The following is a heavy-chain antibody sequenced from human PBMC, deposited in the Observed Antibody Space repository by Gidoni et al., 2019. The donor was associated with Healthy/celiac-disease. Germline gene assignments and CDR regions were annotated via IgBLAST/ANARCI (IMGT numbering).Heavy chain of an antibody. CDR3: ASDYGDFRSFDY. V-gene: IGHV4-34*01. CDR1: GGSFSGYY. Sequence: QVQLQQWGAGLLKPSETLSLTCAVYGGSFSGYYWSWIRQPPGKGLEWIGEINHSGSTNYNPSLKSRVTISVDTSKNQFSLKLSSVTAADTAVYYCASDYGDFRSFDYWGQGTLVTVSS. CDR2: INHSGST. D-gene: IGHD4-17*01. J-gene: IGHJ4*02.